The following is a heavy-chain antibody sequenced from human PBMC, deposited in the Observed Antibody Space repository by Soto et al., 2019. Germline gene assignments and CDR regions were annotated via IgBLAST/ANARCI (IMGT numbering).Heavy chain of an antibody. CDR3: ARASESGYSGYFDAFDI. Sequence: ASVKVSCKASGYTFTSYGMSWVRQAPGQGLEWMGWISAYNGNTNYAQKLQGRVTMTTDTSTSTAYMELRSLRSDDTAVYYCARASESGYSGYFDAFDIWGQGTMVTVSS. CDR2: ISAYNGNT. J-gene: IGHJ3*02. D-gene: IGHD5-12*01. CDR1: GYTFTSYG. V-gene: IGHV1-18*01.